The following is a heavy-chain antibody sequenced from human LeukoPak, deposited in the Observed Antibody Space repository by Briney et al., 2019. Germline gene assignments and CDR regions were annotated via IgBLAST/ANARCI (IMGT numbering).Heavy chain of an antibody. CDR2: ISYDGSNK. V-gene: IGHV3-30*03. CDR1: GFTFSSYG. Sequence: PGRSLRLSCAASGFTFSSYGMHWVRQAPGKGLEWVAVISYDGSNKYYADSVKGRFTISRDNSKNTLYLQMNSLRAEDTAVYYCARDRSSNWFDPWGQGTLVTVSS. CDR3: ARDRSSNWFDP. J-gene: IGHJ5*02.